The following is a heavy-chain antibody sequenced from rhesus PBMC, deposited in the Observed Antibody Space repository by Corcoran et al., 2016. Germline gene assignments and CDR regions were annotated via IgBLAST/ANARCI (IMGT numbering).Heavy chain of an antibody. J-gene: IGHJ5-1*01. V-gene: IGHV4-80*01. CDR1: GASISSYW. CDR2: INGNSGST. D-gene: IGHD6-13*01. CDR3: ATDIAAGRGNRFDV. Sequence: QVQLQESGPGLVKPSETLSLTCTVSGASISSYWWSWIRQPPGKGLEWIGEINGNSGSTNYSPALKSRVTISRDTSKYQFSLKLRSVTATDTAVYYCATDIAAGRGNRFDVWGPGVLVTVSS.